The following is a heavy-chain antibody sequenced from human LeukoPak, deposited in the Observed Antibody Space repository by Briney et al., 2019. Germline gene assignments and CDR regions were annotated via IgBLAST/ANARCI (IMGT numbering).Heavy chain of an antibody. V-gene: IGHV3-33*05. CDR3: ARVEASGYDYGAFDY. CDR2: MSNSGENT. Sequence: GRSLRLSCAASGFTFSSYSMQWVRQTPGKGLEWVGIMSNSGENTFYGEAVKGRFTISRDNAKNSLYLQMSSLRADDTAVYYCARVEASGYDYGAFDYWGQGTLVTVSS. CDR1: GFTFSSYS. J-gene: IGHJ4*02. D-gene: IGHD5-12*01.